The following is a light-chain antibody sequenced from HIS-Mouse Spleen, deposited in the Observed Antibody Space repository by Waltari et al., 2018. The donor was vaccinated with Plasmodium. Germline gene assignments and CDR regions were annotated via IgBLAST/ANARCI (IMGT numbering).Light chain of an antibody. CDR2: EGS. J-gene: IGLJ1*01. Sequence: QSALTQPASVSGSPGQSIPISCPGTRSHVGSYNLVSWYQQHSGKAPKLMIYEGSKRPSGVSNRFSGSKSGNTASLTISGLQAEDEADYYCCSYAGSSTYYVFGTGTKVTVL. CDR1: RSHVGSYNL. V-gene: IGLV2-23*01. CDR3: CSYAGSSTYYV.